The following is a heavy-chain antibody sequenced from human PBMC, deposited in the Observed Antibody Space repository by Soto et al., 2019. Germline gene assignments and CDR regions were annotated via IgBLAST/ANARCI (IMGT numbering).Heavy chain of an antibody. J-gene: IGHJ6*02. V-gene: IGHV3-23*03. CDR1: GFTFRTYA. CDR2: IVGGGTII. Sequence: PGGSLRLSCVASGFTFRTYAMSWVRQAPGEGLEWVSGIVGGGTIISYADSVKGRFTISRDNSKNTLYLQMNSLRAEDTAVYYCANPFLEWLLSIDYGMDVWGQGTTVTVSS. D-gene: IGHD3-3*01. CDR3: ANPFLEWLLSIDYGMDV.